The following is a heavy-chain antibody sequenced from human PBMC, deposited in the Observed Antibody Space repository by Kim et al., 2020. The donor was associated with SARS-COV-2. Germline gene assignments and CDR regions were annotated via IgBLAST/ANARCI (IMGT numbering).Heavy chain of an antibody. Sequence: GGSLRLSCAASGFTFSSYGMHWVRQAPGKGLEWVAVISYDGSNKYYADSVKGRFTISRDNSKNTLYLQMNSLRAEDTAVYYCAKAFITMVRGVIDYWGQGTLVTVSS. CDR1: GFTFSSYG. D-gene: IGHD3-10*01. CDR2: ISYDGSNK. V-gene: IGHV3-30*18. CDR3: AKAFITMVRGVIDY. J-gene: IGHJ4*02.